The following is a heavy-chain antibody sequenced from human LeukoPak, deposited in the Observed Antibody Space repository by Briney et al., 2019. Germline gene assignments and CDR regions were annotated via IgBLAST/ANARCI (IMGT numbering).Heavy chain of an antibody. CDR1: GFTFSSYW. V-gene: IGHV3-7*01. CDR3: ARVGAVRLRQVFDY. J-gene: IGHJ4*02. Sequence: PGGSLRLSCAASGFTFSSYWMSWVRQAPGKGLEWVANIKQDGSEKYYVDSVKGRFTISRDNAKNSLYLQMNSLRAEDTAVYYRARVGAVRLRQVFDYWGQGTLVTVSS. D-gene: IGHD4-17*01. CDR2: IKQDGSEK.